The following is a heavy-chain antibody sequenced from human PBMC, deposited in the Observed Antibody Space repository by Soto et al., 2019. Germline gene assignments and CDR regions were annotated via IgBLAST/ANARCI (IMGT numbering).Heavy chain of an antibody. CDR3: VKDSNYYGMDV. CDR1: GFTFDDYA. CDR2: ISWNSGTE. Sequence: EVQLVESGGGLVQPGRSLRLSCAASGFTFDDYAKHWVRQAPGKGLEWVSGISWNSGTETYADSVKGRFTISRDNAMNSLYLQMNSLRVEDTALYYCVKDSNYYGMDVWGQGTTVTVSS. V-gene: IGHV3-9*01. J-gene: IGHJ6*02.